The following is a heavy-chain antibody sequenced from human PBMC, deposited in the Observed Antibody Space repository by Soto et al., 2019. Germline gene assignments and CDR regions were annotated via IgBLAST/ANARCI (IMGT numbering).Heavy chain of an antibody. V-gene: IGHV4-59*01. CDR3: ARERGYSYGSDYGMDV. J-gene: IGHJ6*02. D-gene: IGHD5-18*01. CDR1: GGSISSYY. CDR2: IYYSGST. Sequence: SETLSLTCTVSGGSISSYYWSWIRQPPGKGLEWIGYIYYSGSTNYNPSLKSRVTISVDTSKNQCSLKLSSVTAADTAVYYCARERGYSYGSDYGMDVWGQGTTVTVSS.